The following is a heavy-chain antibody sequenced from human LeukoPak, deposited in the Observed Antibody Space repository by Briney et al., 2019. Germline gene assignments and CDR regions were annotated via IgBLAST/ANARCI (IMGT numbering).Heavy chain of an antibody. Sequence: ASVKVSCKVSGYTLTELSMHWVRQAPGQGLEWMGWINPNSGGTNYAQKFQGRVTMTRDTSISTAYMELSRLRSDDTAVYYCARVGVEMATIYAFDIWGQGTMVTVSS. CDR1: GYTLTELS. J-gene: IGHJ3*02. V-gene: IGHV1-2*02. CDR3: ARVGVEMATIYAFDI. D-gene: IGHD5-24*01. CDR2: INPNSGGT.